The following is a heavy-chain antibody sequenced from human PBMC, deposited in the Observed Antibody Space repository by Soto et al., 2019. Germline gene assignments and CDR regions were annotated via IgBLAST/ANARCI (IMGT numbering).Heavy chain of an antibody. Sequence: EVQLVESGGGVLRPGGSLRLSCAASGFTFDDYGMSWARQAPGKGLEWVSGVNWNGGSTGYADSVKGRFTISRDNAKNSMYLQMNSLRAEDTAFYYCVRGARLNFDYWGQGTLVTVSS. J-gene: IGHJ4*02. D-gene: IGHD2-21*01. CDR1: GFTFDDYG. CDR3: VRGARLNFDY. V-gene: IGHV3-20*04. CDR2: VNWNGGST.